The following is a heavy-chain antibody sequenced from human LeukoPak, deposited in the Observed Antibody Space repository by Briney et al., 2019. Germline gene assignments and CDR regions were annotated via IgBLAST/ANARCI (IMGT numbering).Heavy chain of an antibody. CDR3: AIRYSGSYNDY. Sequence: GESLKISCKGSGYSFSNYWIGWVRQMPGKGLEWMGIIYPGDSDTRYSPSFQGQVTISADKSISTACLQWSSLKASDTAMYYCAIRYSGSYNDYWGQGTLVTVSS. J-gene: IGHJ4*02. V-gene: IGHV5-51*01. CDR1: GYSFSNYW. CDR2: IYPGDSDT. D-gene: IGHD1-26*01.